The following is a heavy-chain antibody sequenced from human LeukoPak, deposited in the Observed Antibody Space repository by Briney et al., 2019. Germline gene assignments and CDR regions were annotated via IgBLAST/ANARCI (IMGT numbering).Heavy chain of an antibody. Sequence: SETLSLTCSVSSGSISSYYWSWIRQPPGKGLEWIAYMYYNGSTNYNPSLKSRVTVSVDTSKNLFSLKLKSVTAADTAVYHCARFHGEVSVTRRFDPWGQGTLVTVSS. CDR2: MYYNGST. D-gene: IGHD4-11*01. J-gene: IGHJ5*02. CDR1: SGSISSYY. CDR3: ARFHGEVSVTRRFDP. V-gene: IGHV4-59*08.